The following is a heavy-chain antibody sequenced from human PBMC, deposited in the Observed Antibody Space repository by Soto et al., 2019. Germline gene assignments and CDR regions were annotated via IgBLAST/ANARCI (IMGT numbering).Heavy chain of an antibody. CDR1: GFTFSSYW. D-gene: IGHD6-13*01. V-gene: IGHV3-74*01. CDR2: IDTDGSST. CDR3: ATGYSSSWLVY. J-gene: IGHJ5*01. Sequence: PGGSLRLSCAASGFTFSSYWMHWVRQAPGKGLVWVAHIDTDGSSTSYADSVKGRFTISRDNAKNTLYLQMNSVRAEDMAVYYCATGYSSSWLVYWGHGTLVTVSS.